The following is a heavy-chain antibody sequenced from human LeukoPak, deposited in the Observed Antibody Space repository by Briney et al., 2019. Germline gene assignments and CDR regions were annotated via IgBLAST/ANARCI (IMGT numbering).Heavy chain of an antibody. V-gene: IGHV1-2*02. CDR3: ARDLYYYDSSGFPLDY. Sequence: ASVKVSCKASGYTFTSYGISWVRQAPGQGLEWMGWINPNSGGTNYAQKFQGRVTMTRDTSISTAYMELSRLRSDDTAVYYCARDLYYYDSSGFPLDYWGQGTLVTVSS. D-gene: IGHD3-22*01. CDR2: INPNSGGT. CDR1: GYTFTSYG. J-gene: IGHJ4*02.